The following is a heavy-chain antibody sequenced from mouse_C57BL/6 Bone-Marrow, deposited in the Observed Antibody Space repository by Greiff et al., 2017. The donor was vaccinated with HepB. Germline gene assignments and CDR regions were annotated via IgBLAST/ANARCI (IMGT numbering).Heavy chain of an antibody. CDR2: IYPGSGNT. CDR1: GYTFTDYY. V-gene: IGHV1-76*01. D-gene: IGHD2-1*01. J-gene: IGHJ2*01. CDR3: ATGNYGNFDY. Sequence: VQLQESGAELVRPGASVKLSCKASGYTFTDYYINWVKQRPGQGLEWIARIYPGSGNTYYNEKFKGKATLTAEKSSSTAYMQLSSLTSEDSAVYFCATGNYGNFDYWGQGTTLTVSS.